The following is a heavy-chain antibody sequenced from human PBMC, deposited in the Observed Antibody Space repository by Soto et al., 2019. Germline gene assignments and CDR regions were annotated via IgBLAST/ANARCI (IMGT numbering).Heavy chain of an antibody. CDR3: ARGLLGYDFWSGYYQRWFDP. J-gene: IGHJ5*02. D-gene: IGHD3-3*01. Sequence: PSETLSLACTVSGGSISSSSYYWGWIRQPPGKGLEWIGKINHSGSTYYNPSLKSRVTISVDTSKNQFSLKLSSVTAADTAVYYCARGLLGYDFWSGYYQRWFDPWGQGTLVTVSS. V-gene: IGHV4-39*07. CDR2: INHSGST. CDR1: GGSISSSSYY.